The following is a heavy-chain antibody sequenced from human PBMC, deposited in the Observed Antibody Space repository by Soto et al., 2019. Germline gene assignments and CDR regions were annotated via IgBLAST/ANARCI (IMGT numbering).Heavy chain of an antibody. D-gene: IGHD2-2*01. CDR1: GGTFYNYA. Sequence: QVHLVQSGAEVKRPGSSVRVSCRASGGTFYNYAFTWVRQAPGQGLEWMGGITPMIGTTKYAQKFHGRVTFSADESASTAPMELSYLRSDDTARYYSARDVRLMTSVFSFWGQGTLITVS. CDR3: ARDVRLMTSVFSF. J-gene: IGHJ4*02. CDR2: ITPMIGTT. V-gene: IGHV1-69*01.